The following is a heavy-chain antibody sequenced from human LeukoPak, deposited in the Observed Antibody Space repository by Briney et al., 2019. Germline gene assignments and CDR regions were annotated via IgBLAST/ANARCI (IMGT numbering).Heavy chain of an antibody. V-gene: IGHV3-48*04. CDR2: ISRSGNAI. D-gene: IGHD4-17*01. Sequence: GGSLRLSCAASGFTFSNTWMNWVRQAPGKGLEWLSYISRSGNAIYYADSMKGRFTISRDNAKNSLYLQMNSLRVEDTAVYYCATATSLDYGDYFFHHWGQGTLVTVSS. CDR1: GFTFSNTW. J-gene: IGHJ1*01. CDR3: ATATSLDYGDYFFHH.